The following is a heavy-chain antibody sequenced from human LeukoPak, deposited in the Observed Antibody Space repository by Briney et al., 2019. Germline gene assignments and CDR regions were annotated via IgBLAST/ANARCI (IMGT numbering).Heavy chain of an antibody. D-gene: IGHD6-13*01. J-gene: IGHJ4*02. V-gene: IGHV3-7*01. CDR2: IKQDGSQK. CDR3: AKYEIGSSNGYRSHFDY. Sequence: GGSLRLSCAASGFTFSSYWMSWVRQAPGKGLEWVANIKQDGSQKYYVGSVKGRFSISRDNAKNSLYLQMNSLRAEDTAVYSCAKYEIGSSNGYRSHFDYWGQGTLVTVSS. CDR1: GFTFSSYW.